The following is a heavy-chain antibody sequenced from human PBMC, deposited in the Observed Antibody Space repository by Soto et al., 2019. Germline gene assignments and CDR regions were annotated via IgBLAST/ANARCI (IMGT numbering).Heavy chain of an antibody. V-gene: IGHV2-5*01. CDR1: GFSLTTSGAG. Sequence: QITLKESGPTLVIPTQTLTLTCTFSGFSLTTSGAGVGWIRQPPGKALEWLAVIYWNNNKRYSPALKSSLTITKDTSNNQVVLTMTNMDPVDSATYYCAHRLGVAATGGVFDVWGQGTMVTVSS. CDR2: IYWNNNK. D-gene: IGHD2-8*02. CDR3: AHRLGVAATGGVFDV. J-gene: IGHJ3*01.